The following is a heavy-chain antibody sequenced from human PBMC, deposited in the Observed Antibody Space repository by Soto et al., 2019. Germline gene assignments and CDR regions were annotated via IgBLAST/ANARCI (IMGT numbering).Heavy chain of an antibody. CDR2: ISYDGSNK. D-gene: IGHD2-15*01. V-gene: IGHV3-30-3*01. J-gene: IGHJ6*02. CDR3: AREGCSGGSCYPYYYGMDV. Sequence: PGGSLRLSCAASGFTFSSYAMHWVRQAPGKGLEWVAVISYDGSNKYYADSVKGRFTISRDNSKNTLYLQMNSLRAEDTAVYYCAREGCSGGSCYPYYYGMDVWGRGTTVTVSS. CDR1: GFTFSSYA.